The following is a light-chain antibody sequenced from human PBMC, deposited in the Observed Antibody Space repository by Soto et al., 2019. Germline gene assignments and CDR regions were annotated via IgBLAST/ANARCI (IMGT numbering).Light chain of an antibody. CDR2: GAS. J-gene: IGKJ5*01. Sequence: EIVLTQSPGTLSVSPGDRATLSCRASESVTSTYLAWFQQKPGQAPRLLIYGASTRATGIPGRFTGSGSGTDFSLTINRLEPEDFAVYYCQQYGSSPITFGQGTRLEIK. CDR3: QQYGSSPIT. V-gene: IGKV3-20*01. CDR1: ESVTSTY.